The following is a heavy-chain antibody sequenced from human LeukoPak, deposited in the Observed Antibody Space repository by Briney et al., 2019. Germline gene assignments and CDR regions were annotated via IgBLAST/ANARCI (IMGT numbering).Heavy chain of an antibody. J-gene: IGHJ6*03. CDR3: ARGTVTTGGYYYYYYMDV. D-gene: IGHD4-17*01. CDR1: GGTFSSYA. V-gene: IGHV1-69*06. CDR2: IIPIFGTA. Sequence: SVKVSCKASGGTFSSYAISWVRQAPGQGLEWMGGIIPIFGTANYAQKFQGRVTITADKSTSTAYMELSSLRSEDTAVYYCARGTVTTGGYYYYYYMDVWGKGTTVTVSS.